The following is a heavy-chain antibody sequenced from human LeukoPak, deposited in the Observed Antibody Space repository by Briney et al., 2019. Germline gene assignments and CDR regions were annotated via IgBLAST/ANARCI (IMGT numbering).Heavy chain of an antibody. J-gene: IGHJ5*02. CDR3: ARTSGSASGGTLSVGDL. CDR2: IDPSDSYT. Sequence: GESLKISCEGSGYSFLNYWISWVRKVPGKGLEWMGRIDPSDSYTNYSPSFQGHVVMSADRSISIAYLQWSHLEASDTAFYFCARTSGSASGGTLSVGDLWGQGTLVTVSS. V-gene: IGHV5-10-1*01. D-gene: IGHD1/OR15-1a*01. CDR1: GYSFLNYW.